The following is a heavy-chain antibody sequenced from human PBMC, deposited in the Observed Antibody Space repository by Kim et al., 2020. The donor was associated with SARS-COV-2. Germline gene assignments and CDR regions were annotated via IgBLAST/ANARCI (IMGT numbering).Heavy chain of an antibody. CDR1: GFTVSSNY. D-gene: IGHD2-15*01. J-gene: IGHJ4*02. CDR2: IYSGGST. CDR3: ARELGYCSGGSCYFFDY. V-gene: IGHV3-53*01. Sequence: GGSLRLSCAASGFTVSSNYMSWVRQAPGKGLEWVSVIYSGGSTYYADSVKGRFTISRDNSKNTLYLQMNSLRAEETAVYYCARELGYCSGGSCYFFDYWGQGTLVTVSS.